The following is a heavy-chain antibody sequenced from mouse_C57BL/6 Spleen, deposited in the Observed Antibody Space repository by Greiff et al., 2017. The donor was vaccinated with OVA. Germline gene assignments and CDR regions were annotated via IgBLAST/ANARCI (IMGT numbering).Heavy chain of an antibody. CDR1: GFTFSSYA. V-gene: IGHV5-4*01. CDR3: ARDHDYSSSDVGYFDV. CDR2: ISDGGSYT. J-gene: IGHJ1*03. Sequence: EVQRVESGGGLVKPGGSLKLSCAASGFTFSSYAMSWVRQTPEKRLEWVATISDGGSYTYYPDNVKGRFTISRDNAKNNLYLQMSHLKSEDTAMYYCARDHDYSSSDVGYFDVWGTGTTVTVSS. D-gene: IGHD1-1*01.